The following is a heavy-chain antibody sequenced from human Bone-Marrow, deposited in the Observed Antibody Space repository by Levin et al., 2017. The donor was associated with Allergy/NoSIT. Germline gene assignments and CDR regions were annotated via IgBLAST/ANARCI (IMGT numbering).Heavy chain of an antibody. V-gene: IGHV3-30*04. CDR3: ARGGPWSGPFHI. CDR2: MSFDGKHI. D-gene: IGHD3-3*01. J-gene: IGHJ3*02. Sequence: QPGGSLRLSCVGSGFTFGTYAMHWVRQAPGKGLEWVTVMSFDGKHIFYAHSVEGRFTVSRDNSKSTLYLQMNSLRPEDTAVYYCARGGPWSGPFHIWGQGTMVTVSS. CDR1: GFTFGTYA.